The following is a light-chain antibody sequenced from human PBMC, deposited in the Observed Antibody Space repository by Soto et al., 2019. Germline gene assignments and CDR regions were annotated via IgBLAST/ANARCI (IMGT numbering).Light chain of an antibody. Sequence: SYELTQPPSVSVAPGQTARITCGGNNIGSKSVHWYQQKPDQAPVLVVYDDNDRPSGIPERFSGSNSGNTATLTISRVEAGDEADYYCQVWDRSSGHEVFGTGTKVTVL. CDR2: DDN. CDR3: QVWDRSSGHEV. V-gene: IGLV3-21*02. CDR1: NIGSKS. J-gene: IGLJ1*01.